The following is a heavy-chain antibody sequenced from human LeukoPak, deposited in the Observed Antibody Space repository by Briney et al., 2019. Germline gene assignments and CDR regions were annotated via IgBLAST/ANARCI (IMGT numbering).Heavy chain of an antibody. J-gene: IGHJ4*02. CDR3: ASSAYDSSAYYVDY. V-gene: IGHV4-59*01. Sequence: PSETLSPTCTVSGGAISSYYWSWIRQPPGKGLEWIGYIYYSGSTNYNPSLKSRVTISVDTSKNQFSLKLSSVTAADTAVYYCASSAYDSSAYYVDYWGQGTLVTVSS. D-gene: IGHD3-22*01. CDR1: GGAISSYY. CDR2: IYYSGST.